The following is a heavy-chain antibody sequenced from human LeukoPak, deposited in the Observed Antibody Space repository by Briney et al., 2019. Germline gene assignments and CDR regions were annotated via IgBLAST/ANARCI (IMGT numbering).Heavy chain of an antibody. Sequence: ASVKVSFKASGYTFTGYYMHWVRQAPGQGLEWMGWINPNSGGTNYAQKFQGRVTMTRDTSISTAYMELSRLRSDDTAVYYCARRCSSTSCYPSPDYWGQGTLVTVSS. J-gene: IGHJ4*02. CDR3: ARRCSSTSCYPSPDY. V-gene: IGHV1-2*02. D-gene: IGHD2-2*01. CDR1: GYTFTGYY. CDR2: INPNSGGT.